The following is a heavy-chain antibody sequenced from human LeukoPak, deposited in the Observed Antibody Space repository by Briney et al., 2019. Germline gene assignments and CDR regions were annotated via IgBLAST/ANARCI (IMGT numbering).Heavy chain of an antibody. CDR3: ARALDYYDSSPFDY. Sequence: GSLRLSCAASGFNFRGSGMHWVRQAPGKGLEWVAVISYDGSNKYYADSVKGRFTISRDNSKNTLYLQMNSLRAEDTAVYYCARALDYYDSSPFDYWGQGTLVTVSS. CDR1: GFNFRGSG. V-gene: IGHV3-30*19. J-gene: IGHJ4*02. CDR2: ISYDGSNK. D-gene: IGHD3-22*01.